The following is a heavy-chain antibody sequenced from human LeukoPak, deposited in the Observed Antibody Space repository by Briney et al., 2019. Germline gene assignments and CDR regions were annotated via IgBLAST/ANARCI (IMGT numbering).Heavy chain of an antibody. CDR2: IIPIFGTA. V-gene: IGHV1-69*06. D-gene: IGHD1-26*01. J-gene: IGHJ4*02. CDR1: GYTFTGYY. CDR3: ASGPIVGATRDGGY. Sequence: GASVKVSCKASGYTFTGYYMHWVRQAPGQGLEWMGGIIPIFGTANYAQKFQGRVTITADKSTSTAYMELSSLRSEDTAVYYCASGPIVGATRDGGYWGQGTLVTVSS.